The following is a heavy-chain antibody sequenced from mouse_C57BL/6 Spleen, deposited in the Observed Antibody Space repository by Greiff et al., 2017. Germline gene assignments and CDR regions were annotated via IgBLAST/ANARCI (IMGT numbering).Heavy chain of an antibody. CDR3: ARYVLLITTVVGDYAMDY. CDR2: ISGGGGNT. V-gene: IGHV5-9*01. Sequence: EVKLMESGGGLVKPGGSLKLSCAASGFTFSSYTMSWVRQTPEKRLEWVATISGGGGNTYYPDSVKGRFTISRDNAKNTLYLQMSSLRSEDTALYYCARYVLLITTVVGDYAMDYWGQGTSVTVSS. D-gene: IGHD1-1*01. J-gene: IGHJ4*01. CDR1: GFTFSSYT.